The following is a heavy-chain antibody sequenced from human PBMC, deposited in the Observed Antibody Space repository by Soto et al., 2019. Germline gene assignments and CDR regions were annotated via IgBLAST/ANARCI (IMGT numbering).Heavy chain of an antibody. Sequence: SETLSLTCTVSGGSISSYYWSWIRQPPGKGLEWIGYIYYSGSTNYNPSLKSRVTISVDTSKNQFSLKLSSVTAADTAVYYCARLGIAARRVDWFDPWGQGTLVTVSS. CDR1: GGSISSYY. CDR3: ARLGIAARRVDWFDP. V-gene: IGHV4-59*08. CDR2: IYYSGST. D-gene: IGHD6-6*01. J-gene: IGHJ5*02.